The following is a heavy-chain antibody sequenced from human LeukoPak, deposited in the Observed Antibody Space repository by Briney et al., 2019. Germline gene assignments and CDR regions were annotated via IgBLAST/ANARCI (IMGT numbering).Heavy chain of an antibody. CDR2: ISYDGSNK. V-gene: IGHV3-30*04. Sequence: PGGSLRLSCAASGFTFSSYAVHWVRQAPGKGLEWVAVISYDGSNKYYADSVKGRFTISRDNSKNTLYLQMNSLRAEDTAVYYCARSIVVVPAAIWYYGMDVWGQGTTVTVSS. CDR3: ARSIVVVPAAIWYYGMDV. J-gene: IGHJ6*02. D-gene: IGHD2-2*01. CDR1: GFTFSSYA.